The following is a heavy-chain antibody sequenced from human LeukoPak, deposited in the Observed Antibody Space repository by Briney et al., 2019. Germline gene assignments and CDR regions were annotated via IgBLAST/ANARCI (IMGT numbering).Heavy chain of an antibody. Sequence: GGSLRLSCAASGFTFSSYSMNWVRQAPGKGLEWVSYISSSSSTIYYADSVKGRFTISRDNAKNSLYLQMNSLRAEDTAVYYCARDGEQLAPYFDYWGQGTLVTVSS. D-gene: IGHD6-6*01. CDR1: GFTFSSYS. J-gene: IGHJ4*02. CDR2: ISSSSSTI. V-gene: IGHV3-48*01. CDR3: ARDGEQLAPYFDY.